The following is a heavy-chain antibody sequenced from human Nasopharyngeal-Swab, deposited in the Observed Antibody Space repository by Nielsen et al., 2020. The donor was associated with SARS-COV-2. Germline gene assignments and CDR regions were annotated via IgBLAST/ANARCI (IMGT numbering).Heavy chain of an antibody. Sequence: ESLKISCTVSGCSISSSSYYWGWLRQPPGKGLEWIGSIYYSGSTYYNPSLKSRVTISVDTSKNQFSLKLSSVTAADTAVYYCARLQSADCSSTSCPIDYYYYMDVWGKGTTVTVSS. J-gene: IGHJ6*03. D-gene: IGHD2-2*01. CDR2: IYYSGST. CDR1: GCSISSSSYY. V-gene: IGHV4-39*01. CDR3: ARLQSADCSSTSCPIDYYYYMDV.